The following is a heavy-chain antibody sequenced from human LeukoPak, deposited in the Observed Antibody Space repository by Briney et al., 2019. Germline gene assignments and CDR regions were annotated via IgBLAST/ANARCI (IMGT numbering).Heavy chain of an antibody. D-gene: IGHD2-15*01. Sequence: ASVKVSCKASGYTYIIYYTHWVRQAPGQGLEWMGIINPSGGTTSYAQKFQGRVTMTRDTSTSTVYMELSSLRSEDTAVYYCARGYCSGGSCQLGHWGQGTLVTVSS. CDR3: ARGYCSGGSCQLGH. J-gene: IGHJ1*01. CDR1: GYTYIIYY. V-gene: IGHV1-46*01. CDR2: INPSGGTT.